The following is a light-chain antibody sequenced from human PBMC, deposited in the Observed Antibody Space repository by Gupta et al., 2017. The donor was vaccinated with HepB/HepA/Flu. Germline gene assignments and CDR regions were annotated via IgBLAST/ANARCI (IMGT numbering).Light chain of an antibody. V-gene: IGKV1-39*01. Sequence: DIQMTQSPSSLSASVGDRVTITGRASQSISSYLNWYQQKPGKAPKLLIYAASSLQSGVPSRFSGSGSGTDFTLTISRLQPEDFATYYCQQSDSTLWTFGQGTKLEIK. J-gene: IGKJ2*02. CDR2: AAS. CDR3: QQSDSTLWT. CDR1: QSISSY.